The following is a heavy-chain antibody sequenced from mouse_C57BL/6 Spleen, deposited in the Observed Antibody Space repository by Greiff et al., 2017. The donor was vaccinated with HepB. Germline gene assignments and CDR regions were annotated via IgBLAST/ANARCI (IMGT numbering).Heavy chain of an antibody. CDR1: GFTFSSYA. CDR2: ISSGGDYI. Sequence: DVHLVESGEGLVKPGGSLKLSCAASGFTFSSYAMSWVRQTPEKRLEWVAYISSGGDYIYYADTVKGRFPISRDNARNTLYLQMSSLKSEDTAMYYCTREGDYDEDWYFDVWGTGTTVTVSS. CDR3: TREGDYDEDWYFDV. J-gene: IGHJ1*03. V-gene: IGHV5-9-1*02. D-gene: IGHD2-4*01.